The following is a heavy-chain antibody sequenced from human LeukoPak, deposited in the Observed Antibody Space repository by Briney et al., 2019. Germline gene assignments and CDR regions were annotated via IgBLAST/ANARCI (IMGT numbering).Heavy chain of an antibody. CDR1: GFTFDNYA. CDR3: AKGPSYDFWSSYPFFDY. V-gene: IGHV3-23*01. D-gene: IGHD3-3*01. CDR2: LTGSGDTT. Sequence: GGSLRLSCAASGFTFDNYAMSWVRQTPGKGLEWVSSLTGSGDTTYYADSVKGRVTIFRDNSKNTLYLQMDSLRAEDTALYYCAKGPSYDFWSSYPFFDYWGQGSLVTVSS. J-gene: IGHJ4*02.